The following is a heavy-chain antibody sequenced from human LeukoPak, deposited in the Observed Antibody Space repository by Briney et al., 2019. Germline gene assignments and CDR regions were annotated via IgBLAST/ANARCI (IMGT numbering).Heavy chain of an antibody. V-gene: IGHV3-23*01. CDR1: GFTLSSYA. CDR2: ISDTGNT. J-gene: IGHJ6*03. CDR3: AKDSRPVAHEAYYMDV. Sequence: PGASLRLSCAASGFTLSSYAMSWVRQAPGKGLEWVSAISDTGNTYHGDSVKGRFTISRDSPKNTLYLQMNSLRAEDTAVYYCAKDSRPVAHEAYYMDVWGKGTTVTVSS.